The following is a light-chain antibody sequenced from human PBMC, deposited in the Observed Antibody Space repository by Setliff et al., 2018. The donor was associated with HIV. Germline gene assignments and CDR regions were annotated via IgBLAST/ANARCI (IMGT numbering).Light chain of an antibody. CDR2: EII. Sequence: QSVLTQPASVSGSPGQSITISCTGTSSDVGGYNYVSWYQQHPGKAPKLMIYEIINRPSGVSSRFSGSKSANTASLIITGLQTEDEADYYCSSYTSTSTLYVFGTGTKVTVL. J-gene: IGLJ1*01. CDR3: SSYTSTSTLYV. V-gene: IGLV2-14*01. CDR1: SSDVGGYNY.